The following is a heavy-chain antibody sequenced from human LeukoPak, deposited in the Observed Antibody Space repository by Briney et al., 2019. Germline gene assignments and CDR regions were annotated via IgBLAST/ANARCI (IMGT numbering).Heavy chain of an antibody. CDR1: GGSISSGNHY. CDR3: ARQAHCTSDLCYPFDY. D-gene: IGHD2-8*01. J-gene: IGHJ4*02. CDR2: IHYSGST. V-gene: IGHV4-30-4*01. Sequence: SQTLSLTCTVSGGSISSGNHYWSWIRQHPERGLEWIGFIHYSGSTNYNPSLKSRVTISADTTKNQFSLKLTSVTAADTAVYYCARQAHCTSDLCYPFDYWGQGTLVTVSS.